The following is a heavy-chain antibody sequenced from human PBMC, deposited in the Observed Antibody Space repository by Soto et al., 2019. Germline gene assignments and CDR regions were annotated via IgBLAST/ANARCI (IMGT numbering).Heavy chain of an antibody. J-gene: IGHJ6*02. CDR3: ARDYGDDYYYYGMDV. CDR1: GGSISGYY. D-gene: IGHD4-17*01. Sequence: SETLSLTCTVSGGSISGYYWSWIRQPPGKGLEWIGYIYYSGSTNYNPSLKSRVTISVDTSKNQFSLKLSSVTAADTAVYYCARDYGDDYYYYGMDVWGQGTTVTVSS. V-gene: IGHV4-59*01. CDR2: IYYSGST.